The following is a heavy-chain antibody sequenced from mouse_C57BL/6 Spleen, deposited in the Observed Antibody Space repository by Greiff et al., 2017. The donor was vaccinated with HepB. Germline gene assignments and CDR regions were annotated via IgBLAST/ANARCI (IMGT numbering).Heavy chain of an antibody. D-gene: IGHD4-1*01. CDR3: ARWEGGYFDY. CDR1: GYTFTSYW. J-gene: IGHJ2*01. CDR2: VYPGSGST. Sequence: QVQLQQPGAGLVQPGASVKMSCKASGYTFTSYWITGVRQRPGQGLEWSGDVYPGSGSTNYNEKFQSKATLTLDTSSSKAYMQLSTLTSEDSAVYYGARWEGGYFDYWGQGTTLTVSS. V-gene: IGHV1-55*01.